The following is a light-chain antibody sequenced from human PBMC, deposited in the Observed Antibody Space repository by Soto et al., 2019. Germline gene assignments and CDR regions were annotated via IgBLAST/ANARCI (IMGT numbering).Light chain of an antibody. CDR2: KAS. J-gene: IGKJ1*01. CDR3: QQYNSYST. V-gene: IGKV1-5*03. CDR1: QGIGSW. Sequence: DIQMTQSPSTLSASVGDRVTSTCRASQGIGSWLAWYQQKPGKAPKLLIYKASSLESGVPSRFSGSGSGTEFTLTISSLQPDDFATYYCQQYNSYSTFGQGTKVDI.